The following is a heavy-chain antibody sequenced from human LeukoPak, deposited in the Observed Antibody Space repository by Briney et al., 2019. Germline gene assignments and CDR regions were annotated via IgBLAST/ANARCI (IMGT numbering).Heavy chain of an antibody. D-gene: IGHD3-10*01. Sequence: GRSLRLSCAASGFXFRSYAIHWVRQAPGKGLEWVAVISYDGSNKYYADSVKGRFTISRDNSKNTLYLQMNSLRAEDTAVYYCTTDYYGSGSSYDYWGQGTLVTVSS. CDR1: GFXFRSYA. J-gene: IGHJ4*02. CDR2: ISYDGSNK. CDR3: TTDYYGSGSSYDY. V-gene: IGHV3-30-3*01.